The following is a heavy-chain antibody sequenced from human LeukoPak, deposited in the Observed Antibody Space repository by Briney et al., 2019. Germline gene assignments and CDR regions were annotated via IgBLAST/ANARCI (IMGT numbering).Heavy chain of an antibody. CDR2: ISSDGVEK. CDR3: AREGHYDILTGYSPVEYYFYYMDV. CDR1: GFTFSHYG. J-gene: IGHJ6*03. D-gene: IGHD3-9*01. V-gene: IGHV3-30*04. Sequence: QLGRSLRLSCEASGFTFSHYGIHWVRQTPGKGLEWVAAISSDGVEKHYADSVKGRFTISRDNSKSTLYLQMNSLRAEDTALYYCAREGHYDILTGYSPVEYYFYYMDVWGKGTTVTVSS.